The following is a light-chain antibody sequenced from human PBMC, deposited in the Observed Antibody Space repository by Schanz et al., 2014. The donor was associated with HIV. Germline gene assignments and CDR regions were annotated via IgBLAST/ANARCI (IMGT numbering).Light chain of an antibody. J-gene: IGLJ2*01. Sequence: QSALTQPASVSGSPGQSITISCTGSSGDPRPYDYLSRHQQQPGQAPQLLIYDVTYRPSGISDRFSASKSGNTASLTISGLQAEDEADYYCCSFTSSNTLLFGGGTKLTVL. CDR3: CSFTSSNTLL. CDR1: SGDPRPYDY. CDR2: DVT. V-gene: IGLV2-14*03.